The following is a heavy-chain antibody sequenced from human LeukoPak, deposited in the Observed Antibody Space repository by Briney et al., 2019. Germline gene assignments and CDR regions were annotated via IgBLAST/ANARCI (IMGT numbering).Heavy chain of an antibody. CDR2: ISYSGST. J-gene: IGHJ4*02. CDR3: ARGGDILWYQLGSYFDY. D-gene: IGHD2-2*01. Sequence: SETLCLTCTVSGGSISTYYWSWTRQPPEKELEWSGYISYSGSTNYNPSPKSRVTISVDTSKNQFSLMLSSVTAADPAVYYCARGGDILWYQLGSYFDYWGQGTLVTVSS. V-gene: IGHV4-59*08. CDR1: GGSISTYY.